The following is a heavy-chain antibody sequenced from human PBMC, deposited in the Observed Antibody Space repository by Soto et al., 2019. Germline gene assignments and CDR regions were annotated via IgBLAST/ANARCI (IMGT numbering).Heavy chain of an antibody. Sequence: SVKVSCKASGGTFSSYAISWVRQAPGQGLEWMGGIIPIFGTANYAQKFQGRVTITADESTSTAYMELSSLRSEDTAVYYCARVNYYDSSGPRFDAFDIWGQGTMVTVSS. CDR2: IIPIFGTA. J-gene: IGHJ3*02. CDR1: GGTFSSYA. CDR3: ARVNYYDSSGPRFDAFDI. V-gene: IGHV1-69*13. D-gene: IGHD3-22*01.